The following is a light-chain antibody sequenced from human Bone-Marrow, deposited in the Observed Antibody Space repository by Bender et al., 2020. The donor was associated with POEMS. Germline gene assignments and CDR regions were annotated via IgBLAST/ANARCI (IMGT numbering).Light chain of an antibody. CDR2: ANR. J-gene: IGLJ2*01. V-gene: IGLV1-40*01. CDR1: SSNIGAGYD. Sequence: QSVLTQPPSVSGAPGQRVTISCTGSSSNIGAGYDVHWYQQLPGTAPKLLIFANRDRPSGVPDRFSGSRSGASASLAITGLQAEDEGVYYCQSYDNSLSASVFGGGTKLTVL. CDR3: QSYDNSLSASV.